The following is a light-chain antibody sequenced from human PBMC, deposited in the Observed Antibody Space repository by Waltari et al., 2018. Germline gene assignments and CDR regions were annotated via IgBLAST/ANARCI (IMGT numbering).Light chain of an antibody. V-gene: IGLV2-14*01. J-gene: IGLJ3*02. CDR3: SSFTSRSTWV. CDR2: DVS. CDR1: SSDVGGYNY. Sequence: QSALTQPASVSGSPGQSITISCTGTSSDVGGYNYVSWYQQHPGKAPKLMIYDVSNRPSGVSNRFSGSKSGNTVSLTISGLQAEDESDYYCSSFTSRSTWVFGGGTKLTVL.